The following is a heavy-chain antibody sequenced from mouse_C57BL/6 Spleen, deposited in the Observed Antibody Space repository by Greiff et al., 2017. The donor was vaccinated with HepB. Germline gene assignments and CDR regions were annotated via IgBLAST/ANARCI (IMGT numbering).Heavy chain of an antibody. CDR1: GYTFTSYW. J-gene: IGHJ3*01. CDR3: ARGDDYYGNYGFAY. V-gene: IGHV1-50*01. CDR2: IDPSDSYT. D-gene: IGHD2-1*01. Sequence: QVQLQQPGAELVKPGASVKLSCKASGYTFTSYWMQWVKQRPGQGLEWIGEIDPSDSYTNYNQKFKGKATLTVDTSSSTAYMQLSSLTSEDSAVYYCARGDDYYGNYGFAYWGQGTLVTVSA.